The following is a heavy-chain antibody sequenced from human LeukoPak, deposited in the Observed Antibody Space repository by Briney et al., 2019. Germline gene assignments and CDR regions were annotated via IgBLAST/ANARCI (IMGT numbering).Heavy chain of an antibody. D-gene: IGHD2-21*01. CDR3: ARGWHKHFDY. J-gene: IGHJ4*02. V-gene: IGHV4-34*01. CDR2: INHSGST. Sequence: SETLSLTCAVYGGSSSGYYWSWIRQPPGKGLEWIGEINHSGSTNYNPSLKSRVTISVDTSKNQFSLKLSSVTAADTAVYYCARGWHKHFDYWGQGTLVTVSS. CDR1: GGSSSGYY.